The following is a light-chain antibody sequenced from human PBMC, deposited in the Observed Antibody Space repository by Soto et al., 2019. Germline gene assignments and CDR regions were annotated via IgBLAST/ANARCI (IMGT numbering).Light chain of an antibody. CDR2: DVT. J-gene: IGLJ3*02. CDR1: SSDVGGYNF. V-gene: IGLV2-8*01. Sequence: QSALPQPPSSSGSPGQSVTISCTGTSSDVGGYNFVSWYQHHPGTAPRLMIYDVTKLPSGVPDRFSGSKSANTASLTVSGLHAEDEAEDYCSSYAGSNSFVVFGGGTKLTVL. CDR3: SSYAGSNSFVV.